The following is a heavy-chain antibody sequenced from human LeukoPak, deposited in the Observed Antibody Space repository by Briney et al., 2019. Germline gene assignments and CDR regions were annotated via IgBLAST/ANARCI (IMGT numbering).Heavy chain of an antibody. Sequence: PGGSLRLSCVVSGFTVSSNCMTWVRQAPGKGLEWVSSLYSGGSIYYAASVKGRFTISRDNSKNTLYLQMNSLRAEDTAVYYCARVDLVRGVPHGMDVWGQGTTVIVSS. J-gene: IGHJ6*02. CDR1: GFTVSSNC. CDR3: ARVDLVRGVPHGMDV. CDR2: LYSGGSI. V-gene: IGHV3-53*01. D-gene: IGHD3-10*01.